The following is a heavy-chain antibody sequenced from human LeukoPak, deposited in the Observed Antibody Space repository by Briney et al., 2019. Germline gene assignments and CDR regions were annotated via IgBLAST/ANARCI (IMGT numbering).Heavy chain of an antibody. J-gene: IGHJ2*01. V-gene: IGHV5-51*01. D-gene: IGHD1-14*01. CDR1: GYSVTNYW. CDR3: ARQFQPGLVWYFDL. Sequence: GEPLKISCKGSGYSVTNYWIGWVRPMPGKGLEWMGIIYPGDSDTRYSPSFQGQVTISADKSISTAYLQWSSLKASDTAMYYCARQFQPGLVWYFDLWGRGTLVTVSS. CDR2: IYPGDSDT.